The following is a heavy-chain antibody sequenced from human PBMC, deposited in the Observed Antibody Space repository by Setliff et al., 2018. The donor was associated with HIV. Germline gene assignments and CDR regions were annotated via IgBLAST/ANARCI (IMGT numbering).Heavy chain of an antibody. CDR3: ARGRLLWSGSYYYYYMDV. CDR2: ITTKAYGGTK. J-gene: IGHJ6*03. V-gene: IGHV3-49*04. CDR1: GFTFADYA. D-gene: IGHD3-10*01. Sequence: GGSLRLSCTTSGFTFADYAMTWVRQAPGKGLEWVSFITTKAYGGTKEYAASVKGRFTISRDDSKNSLYLQMNSLKTEDTAVYYCARGRLLWSGSYYYYYMDVWGKGTTVTVSS.